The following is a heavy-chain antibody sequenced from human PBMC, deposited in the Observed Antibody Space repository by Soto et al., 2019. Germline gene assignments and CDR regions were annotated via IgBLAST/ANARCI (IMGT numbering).Heavy chain of an antibody. J-gene: IGHJ4*02. CDR1: GFTFTSNA. Sequence: LSLSCAASGFTFTSNAMSWVRQAPGKGLEWVSVITDTGGDTLYADYVKGRFTISRDNSKNTLYLQMNSLRAEDTAIYYCARASGESYPGSRVFDSWGQGTRVTVSS. V-gene: IGHV3-23*01. D-gene: IGHD3-10*01. CDR3: ARASGESYPGSRVFDS. CDR2: ITDTGGDT.